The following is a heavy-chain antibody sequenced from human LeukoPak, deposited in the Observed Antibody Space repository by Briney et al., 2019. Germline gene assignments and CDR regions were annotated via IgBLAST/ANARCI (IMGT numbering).Heavy chain of an antibody. Sequence: GGSLRLSCAASGFTFSSYAMSWVRQAPGKGLEWVSATSGSGGSTYYADSVKGRFTISRDNSKNTLYLQMNSLRAEDTAVYYCAKVAQYYYDSSGSYYFDYWGQGTLVTVSS. CDR1: GFTFSSYA. D-gene: IGHD3-22*01. J-gene: IGHJ4*02. V-gene: IGHV3-23*01. CDR3: AKVAQYYYDSSGSYYFDY. CDR2: TSGSGGST.